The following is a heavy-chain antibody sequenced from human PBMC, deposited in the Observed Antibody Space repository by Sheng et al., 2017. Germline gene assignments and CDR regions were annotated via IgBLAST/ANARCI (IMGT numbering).Heavy chain of an antibody. CDR2: IYYSGST. CDR3: ASTLYDFWSGYFRYYYYGMDV. V-gene: IGHV4-61*01. J-gene: IGHJ6*02. D-gene: IGHD3-3*01. CDR1: GGSVSSGSYY. Sequence: QVQLQESGPGLVKPSETLSLTCTVSGGSVSSGSYYWSWIRQPPGKGLEWIGYIYYSGSTNYNPSLKSRVTISVDTSKNQFSLKLSSVTAADTAVYYCASTLYDFWSGYFRYYYYGMDVWGQGTTVTVSS.